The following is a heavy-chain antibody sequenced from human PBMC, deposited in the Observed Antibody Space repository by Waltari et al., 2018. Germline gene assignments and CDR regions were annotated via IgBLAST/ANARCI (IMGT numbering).Heavy chain of an antibody. V-gene: IGHV3-23*01. CDR2: ISDSGINT. J-gene: IGHJ4*02. CDR3: AKDRPAYGSGTNPGDS. D-gene: IGHD3-10*01. CDR1: GFTFDRYA. Sequence: EVQLLESGGGLVQPGRSLRLSCAASGFTFDRYAMSWVRQAPGKGLEWVSAISDSGINTHYADSVKGRFTISRDNSKNTLFLEMNSLRADDTAVYYCAKDRPAYGSGTNPGDSWGQGTLVTVSS.